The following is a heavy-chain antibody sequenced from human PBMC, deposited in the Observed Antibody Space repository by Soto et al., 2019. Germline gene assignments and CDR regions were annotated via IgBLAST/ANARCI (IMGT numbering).Heavy chain of an antibody. CDR1: GGSISSGGYS. CDR3: ARGAPVVNDY. J-gene: IGHJ4*02. V-gene: IGHV4-30-2*01. Sequence: QLQLQVSGSGLVKPSQTLSLTCAVSGGSISSGGYSWSWIRQPPGKGLEWIGYIYHSGSTYYNPSLKSRVTISIDRSKNQFSLKLSSVTAADTAVYYCARGAPVVNDYWGQGTLVTVSS. CDR2: IYHSGST. D-gene: IGHD3-22*01.